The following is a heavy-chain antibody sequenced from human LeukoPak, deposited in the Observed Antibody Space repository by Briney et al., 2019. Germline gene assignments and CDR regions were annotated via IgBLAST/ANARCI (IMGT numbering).Heavy chain of an antibody. CDR3: ATDSGIWNDGPIGY. D-gene: IGHD1-1*01. J-gene: IGHJ4*02. CDR2: FDPEDGET. Sequence: ASVKVSCKVSGYTLTELSMHWVRQAPGKGREWMGGFDPEDGETIYAQKFQGRVTMTEDTSTDTAYMELSSLRSEDTAVYYCATDSGIWNDGPIGYWGQGTLVTVSS. CDR1: GYTLTELS. V-gene: IGHV1-24*01.